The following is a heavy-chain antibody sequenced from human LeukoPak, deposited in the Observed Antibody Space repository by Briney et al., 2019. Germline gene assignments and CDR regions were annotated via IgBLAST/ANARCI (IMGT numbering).Heavy chain of an antibody. CDR1: GFTFSSYA. V-gene: IGHV3-23*01. D-gene: IGHD2-2*01. CDR3: AKDIVVVPAAPIGGFDY. CDR2: ISGSGGST. Sequence: GGSLRLSCAASGFTFSSYAMIWVRQAPGKGLEWVSAISGSGGSTYYADSVKGRFTISRDNSKNTLYLQMNSLRAEDTAVYYCAKDIVVVPAAPIGGFDYWGQGTLVTVSS. J-gene: IGHJ4*02.